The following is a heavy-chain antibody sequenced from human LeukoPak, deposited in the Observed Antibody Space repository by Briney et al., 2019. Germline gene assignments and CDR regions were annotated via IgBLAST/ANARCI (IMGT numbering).Heavy chain of an antibody. CDR3: ATIPD. J-gene: IGHJ4*02. CDR1: GFTFSSYG. V-gene: IGHV3-30*02. Sequence: GGSLRLSCAASGFTFSSYGMHWVRQAPGKGLEWVAFIRYDGSNKYYADSVKGRFTISRDNYLQMNSLRAEDTAVYYCATIPDWGQGTLVTVSS. CDR2: IRYDGSNK.